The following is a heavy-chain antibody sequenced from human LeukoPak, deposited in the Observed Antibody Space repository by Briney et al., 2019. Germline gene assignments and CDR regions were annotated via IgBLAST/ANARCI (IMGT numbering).Heavy chain of an antibody. Sequence: AGGSLRLSCAASGFTFSSYAMSWVRQAPGKGLEWVSAISGSGDGTYYADSVKGRFTISRDNSKNTLYLQMSGLRAEDTAVYYCAKEPSYCTNGVCYLRVFDRWGQGTLVTVSS. J-gene: IGHJ5*02. V-gene: IGHV3-23*01. D-gene: IGHD2-8*01. CDR2: ISGSGDGT. CDR3: AKEPSYCTNGVCYLRVFDR. CDR1: GFTFSSYA.